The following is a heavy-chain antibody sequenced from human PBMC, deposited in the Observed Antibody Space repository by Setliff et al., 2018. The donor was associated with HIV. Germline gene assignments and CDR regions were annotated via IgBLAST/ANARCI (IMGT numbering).Heavy chain of an antibody. J-gene: IGHJ4*02. CDR1: GYTFSSYG. Sequence: ASVKVSCKASGYTFSSYGISWVRQAPGQGLEWMGWISPSNGYTDYAQKFRDRVTFTADTSTSTTYMEMSSLKSEDTAFYFCARADYDLLTGSYGALDSWGQGTLVTVSS. CDR2: ISPSNGYT. D-gene: IGHD3-9*01. CDR3: ARADYDLLTGSYGALDS. V-gene: IGHV1-18*01.